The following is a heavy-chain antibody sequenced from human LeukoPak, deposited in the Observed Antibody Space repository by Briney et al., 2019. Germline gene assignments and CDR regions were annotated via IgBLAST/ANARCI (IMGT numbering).Heavy chain of an antibody. CDR1: GYTFISYG. CDR2: ISGYNGNT. V-gene: IGHV1-18*01. CDR3: ARGLGVVTAQSEQPKPRYFDL. Sequence: ASVKVSCKASGYTFISYGISWVRQAPGQGLEWMGWISGYNGNTNYAQNLQGRATMTTDTSTSTAYMELRSLRSDDTAVYYCARGLGVVTAQSEQPKPRYFDLWGRGTQVTVSS. J-gene: IGHJ2*01. D-gene: IGHD2-21*02.